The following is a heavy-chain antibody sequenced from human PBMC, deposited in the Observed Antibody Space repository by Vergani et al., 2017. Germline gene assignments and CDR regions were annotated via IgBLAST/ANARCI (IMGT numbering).Heavy chain of an antibody. D-gene: IGHD6-19*01. CDR3: ARDVAVAGTSDAFDI. J-gene: IGHJ3*02. CDR1: GGSISSGDYY. Sequence: QVQLQESGPGLVKPSQTLSLTCTVSGGSISSGDYYWSWIRQHPGKGLEWIGYIYYSGSTYYNPSLKSRVTISVDTSKNQFSLKLSSVTAADTSVYYCARDVAVAGTSDAFDIWGQGTMVTVSS. V-gene: IGHV4-31*03. CDR2: IYYSGST.